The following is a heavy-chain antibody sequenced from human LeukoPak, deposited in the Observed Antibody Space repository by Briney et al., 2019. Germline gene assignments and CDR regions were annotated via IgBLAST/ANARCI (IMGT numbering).Heavy chain of an antibody. J-gene: IGHJ4*02. V-gene: IGHV4-34*01. CDR1: GGSFSGYY. CDR2: INHSGST. Sequence: SETLSLTCAVYGGSFSGYYWSWIRQPPGKGLEWIGEINHSGSTNYNPSLKSRVTISVDTSKNQFSLKLSSVTAADTAVCYCARGGYSYFDYWGQGTLVTVSS. CDR3: ARGGYSYFDY. D-gene: IGHD3-22*01.